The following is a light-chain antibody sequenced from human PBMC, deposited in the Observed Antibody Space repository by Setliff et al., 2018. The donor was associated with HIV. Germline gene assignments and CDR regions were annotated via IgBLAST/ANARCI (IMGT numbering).Light chain of an antibody. J-gene: IGLJ1*01. CDR2: EAS. CDR3: SSNTGGNTYV. V-gene: IGLV2-14*03. Sequence: QSALAQPASVSGSPGQSITISCTGTTTDIGFYNYVSWYQQHPGKPPKLMVYEASRRPSGVSRRFSGSKSGNTASLTISGVQAEDEADYYCSSNTGGNTYVFGTGTKVTGL. CDR1: TTDIGFYNY.